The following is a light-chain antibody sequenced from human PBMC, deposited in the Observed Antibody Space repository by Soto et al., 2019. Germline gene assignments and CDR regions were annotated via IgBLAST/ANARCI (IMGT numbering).Light chain of an antibody. CDR1: QSVSSY. CDR2: DAS. V-gene: IGKV3-11*01. Sequence: EIVLTQSPATLSLSPGERATLSCRASQSVSSYLVWYQQNPGQAPRLLIYDASNRATGIPARFSGSGSGTDFTLSISSLEPEDFEVYYCQQRSNWPLTFGGGTKVEIK. CDR3: QQRSNWPLT. J-gene: IGKJ4*01.